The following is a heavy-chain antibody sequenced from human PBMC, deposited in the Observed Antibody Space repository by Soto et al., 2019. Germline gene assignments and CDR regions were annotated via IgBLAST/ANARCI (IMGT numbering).Heavy chain of an antibody. V-gene: IGHV3-33*01. CDR3: ARDYGSGMDV. CDR1: GFTFSTYG. CDR2: IWYDGSHQ. Sequence: QVPMVESGGGVVHPGRSLRLSCAASGFTFSTYGMHWVRQAPGKGLEWVAIIWYDGSHQYYGDSVKGRFTVSRDNTKNTLDLQMNSLRDEDTAVYYCARDYGSGMDVWGQGTTVTVSS. D-gene: IGHD3-16*01. J-gene: IGHJ6*02.